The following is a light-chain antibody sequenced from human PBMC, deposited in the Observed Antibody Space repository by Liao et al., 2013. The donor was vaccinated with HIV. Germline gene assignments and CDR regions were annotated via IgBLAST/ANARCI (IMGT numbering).Light chain of an antibody. V-gene: IGLV3-1*01. J-gene: IGLJ1*01. CDR3: QVWDPSSDHYV. Sequence: SYELTQAPSVSVSPGQTASITCSGDKLGDKYACWYQQKPGQSPVLVIYQDTNRPSGIPERFSGSKSGNTATLTISGTQAMDEADYYCQVWDPSSDHYVFGTGTKVTVL. CDR2: QDT. CDR1: KLGDKY.